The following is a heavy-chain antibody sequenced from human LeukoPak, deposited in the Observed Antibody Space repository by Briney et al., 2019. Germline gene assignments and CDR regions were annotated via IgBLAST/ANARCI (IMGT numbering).Heavy chain of an antibody. CDR1: GLTFSRYG. Sequence: AGMSLRLSCAASGLTFSRYGMHWVRQAPGKGLEWVALIWFDGTNENYGDSVNGRFTISRDNSKNTVYLEMSSLRAEDTAIYYCARVRDSRYSDAFDAWGQGTMVTISS. D-gene: IGHD5-18*01. CDR3: ARVRDSRYSDAFDA. J-gene: IGHJ3*01. V-gene: IGHV3-33*01. CDR2: IWFDGTNE.